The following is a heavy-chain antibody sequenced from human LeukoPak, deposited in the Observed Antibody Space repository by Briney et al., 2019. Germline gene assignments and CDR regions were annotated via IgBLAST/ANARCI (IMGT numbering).Heavy chain of an antibody. J-gene: IGHJ4*02. CDR2: IYYSGST. CDR3: AALRFLERAPQGFDY. Sequence: YPSETLSLTCTVSGGSISSLNYYWGWIRQPPGKGLEWIGSIYYSGSTYYNPSLKSRVTISVDTSKNQFSLKLSSVTAADTAVYYCAALRFLERAPQGFDYWGQGTLVTVSS. CDR1: GGSISSLNYY. V-gene: IGHV4-39*07. D-gene: IGHD3-3*01.